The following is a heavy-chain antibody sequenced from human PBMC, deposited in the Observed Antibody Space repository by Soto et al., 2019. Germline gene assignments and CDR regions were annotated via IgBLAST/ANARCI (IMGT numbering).Heavy chain of an antibody. CDR1: GGNFSSYA. D-gene: IGHD1-26*01. CDR3: AGGSYVDAFDI. Sequence: VRVSCKASGGNFSSYAISWVRPAPGQGLEWMGGIIPIFGTANYAQKFQGRVTITADESTSTAYMELSSRRCEDTAVYYCAGGSYVDAFDIWGQGTMVTVSS. V-gene: IGHV1-69*13. J-gene: IGHJ3*02. CDR2: IIPIFGTA.